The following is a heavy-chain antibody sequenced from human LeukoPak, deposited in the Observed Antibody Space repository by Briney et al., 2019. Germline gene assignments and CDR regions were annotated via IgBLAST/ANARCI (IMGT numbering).Heavy chain of an antibody. D-gene: IGHD6-13*01. CDR1: GGSISSYY. CDR2: IYTSGST. J-gene: IGHJ4*02. V-gene: IGHV4-4*07. Sequence: SETLSLTCTVSGGSISSYYWSWIRQPAGKGLEWIGRIYTSGSTNYNPSLKSRVTMSVDTSKNQFSLKLSSVTAADTAVYYCGRAPHSSSWYYFDYWGQGTLVTVSS. CDR3: GRAPHSSSWYYFDY.